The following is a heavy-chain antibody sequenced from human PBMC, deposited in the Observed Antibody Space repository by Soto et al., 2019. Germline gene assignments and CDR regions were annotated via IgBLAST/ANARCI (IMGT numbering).Heavy chain of an antibody. D-gene: IGHD6-19*01. V-gene: IGHV4-4*07. Sequence: QVQLQESGPGLVKPSDTLSITCSVSGGSIINYYWTWIRQPAGKGLEWIGRVSSSGSTIYNPSLKSCFTVSVDTSKNHFSLKLRSVTAADTAVYYCARVGMVGSVLGSWFDPWGQGTLVTVSS. CDR2: VSSSGST. CDR1: GGSIINYY. CDR3: ARVGMVGSVLGSWFDP. J-gene: IGHJ5*02.